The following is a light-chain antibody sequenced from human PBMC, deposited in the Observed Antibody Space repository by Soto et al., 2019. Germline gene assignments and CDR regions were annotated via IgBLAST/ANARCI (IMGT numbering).Light chain of an antibody. J-gene: IGLJ1*01. CDR2: DVS. CDR1: SSDVGGYNY. Sequence: SVLTQPASVSGSPGQSITISCTGTSSDVGGYNYVSWYQHHPGKAPNLMIYDVSNRPSGVSNRFSGSKSGNTASLTISGLQAEDEADYYCSSYTTSSTPYVFGTGTKVTVL. CDR3: SSYTTSSTPYV. V-gene: IGLV2-14*03.